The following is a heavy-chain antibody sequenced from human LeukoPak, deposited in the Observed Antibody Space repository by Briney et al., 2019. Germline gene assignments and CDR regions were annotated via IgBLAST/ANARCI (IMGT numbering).Heavy chain of an antibody. Sequence: SETLSLTCSVSGGPISGYYWSWIRQPPRKELGWIGYIYYSGSTIYNPSLKSRVTISVDTSKNQFSLKLSSVTAADTAVYYCARRGGVVVPAARNYYYYYMDVWGKGTTVTVSS. D-gene: IGHD2-2*01. CDR3: ARRGGVVVPAARNYYYYYMDV. CDR1: GGPISGYY. V-gene: IGHV4-59*01. CDR2: IYYSGST. J-gene: IGHJ6*03.